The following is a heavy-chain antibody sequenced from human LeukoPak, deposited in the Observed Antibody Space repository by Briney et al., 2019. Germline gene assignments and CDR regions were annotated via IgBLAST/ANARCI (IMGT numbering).Heavy chain of an antibody. CDR3: AKDGGLWVSAHWGDS. CDR1: GFTSIAYA. CDR2: ISGGGVTT. D-gene: IGHD7-27*01. J-gene: IGHJ4*02. V-gene: IGHV3-23*01. Sequence: PGGSLRLSCVGSGFTSIAYALTWARQAPAKGLEWVAGISGGGVTTYYADSVKGRFTVSRDNSKNTLFLQMNSLRAEDTAVYYCAKDGGLWVSAHWGDSWGRGTLVTVSS.